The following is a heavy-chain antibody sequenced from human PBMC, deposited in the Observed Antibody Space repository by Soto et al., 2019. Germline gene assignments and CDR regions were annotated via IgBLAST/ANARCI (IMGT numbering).Heavy chain of an antibody. V-gene: IGHV3-23*01. J-gene: IGHJ5*01. Sequence: EVQLLESGGGFIQSGGSLRLSCAASGFTFSSYAMSWVRQAPGKRLEWLSLISGSGATTYYADSVKGRFIVSRDKSKNTVYLQMNSLRADDTALYYCTKSSVHCSGGSCFDFRGQGTLVTVSS. CDR3: TKSSVHCSGGSCFDF. CDR2: ISGSGATT. CDR1: GFTFSSYA. D-gene: IGHD2-15*01.